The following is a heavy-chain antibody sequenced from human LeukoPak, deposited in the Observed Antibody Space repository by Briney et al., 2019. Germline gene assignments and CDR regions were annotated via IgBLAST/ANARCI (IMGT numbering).Heavy chain of an antibody. CDR1: GFTFSSYS. CDR3: ARVNYDSSGYYYFNFDY. J-gene: IGHJ4*02. CDR2: MYYNGST. Sequence: PGGSLRLSCAASGFTFSSYSMNWVRQAPGKGLEWIGYMYYNGSTNYNPSLKSRVTISVDTSKNQFSLKLSSVTAADTAVYYCARVNYDSSGYYYFNFDYWGQGTLVTVSS. D-gene: IGHD3-22*01. V-gene: IGHV4-59*01.